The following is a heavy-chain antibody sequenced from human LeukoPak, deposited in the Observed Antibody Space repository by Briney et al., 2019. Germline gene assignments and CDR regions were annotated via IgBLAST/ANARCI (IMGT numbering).Heavy chain of an antibody. D-gene: IGHD3-10*01. CDR3: ARHGPSGSYEDWFDP. Sequence: PSETLSLTCTVSGGSISSSSYYWGWIRQPPGKGLEWIGSIYYSGSTYYNPSLKSRVTISVDTSKNQFSLELSSVTAADTAVYYCARHGPSGSYEDWFDPWGQGTLVTVSS. CDR2: IYYSGST. CDR1: GGSISSSSYY. J-gene: IGHJ5*02. V-gene: IGHV4-39*01.